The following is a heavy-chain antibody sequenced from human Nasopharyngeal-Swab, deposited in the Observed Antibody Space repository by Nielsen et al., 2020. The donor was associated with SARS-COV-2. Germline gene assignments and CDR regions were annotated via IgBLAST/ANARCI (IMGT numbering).Heavy chain of an antibody. J-gene: IGHJ4*02. V-gene: IGHV3-74*03. D-gene: IGHD1-26*01. CDR3: ARESYSWSWYGPDY. CDR1: GFTFTDYW. CDR2: IDNDGSST. Sequence: AGSLSLSCTVSGFTFTDYWMHWLRHSPGKGLVWLSRIDNDGSSTTYADSVRGRFTISRDNARNTLFLQLHSLSAEDTAVYYCARESYSWSWYGPDYWGQGTQVTVSS.